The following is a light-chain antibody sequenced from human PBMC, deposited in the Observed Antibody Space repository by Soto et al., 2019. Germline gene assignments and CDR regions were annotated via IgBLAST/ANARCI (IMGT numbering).Light chain of an antibody. Sequence: EIVLTQSPATLSLSPGERATLSCRASQSVSSYLAWYQQKPGQAPRLLIYDTFYRATGIPARFNGSGSGTDFTLTFSGIQSEDFAFYYCHQRSKWPETFGQVTEV. V-gene: IGKV3-11*01. CDR1: QSVSSY. CDR3: HQRSKWPET. J-gene: IGKJ1*01. CDR2: DTF.